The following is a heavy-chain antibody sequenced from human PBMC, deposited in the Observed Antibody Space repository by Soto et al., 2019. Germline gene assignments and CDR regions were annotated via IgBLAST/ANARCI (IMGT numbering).Heavy chain of an antibody. V-gene: IGHV3-73*01. CDR2: IRSKANSYTT. CDR3: SRLGDD. Sequence: EVQLVESGGGLVQPGRSLKLSCAASGFTFSDSTMHWVRQTSGKGLEWIGRIRSKANSYTTSYTASVKGRFTISRDDSKNAAYLQMNSLKTEDTAMYFCSRLGDDWGQGTLVTVSS. CDR1: GFTFSDST. J-gene: IGHJ4*02.